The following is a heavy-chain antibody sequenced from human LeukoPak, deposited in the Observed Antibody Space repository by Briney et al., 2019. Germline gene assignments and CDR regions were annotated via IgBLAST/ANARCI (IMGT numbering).Heavy chain of an antibody. D-gene: IGHD2-21*02. CDR3: VRGSRVYCGGDCYYY. V-gene: IGHV4-34*01. J-gene: IGHJ4*02. CDR2: INPRGST. Sequence: SETLSLTCTVFGGSFSGYYWSWIRQPPDKGLEWIGEINPRGSTNYNPSLKTRVTISTDTSKNHFSLNLNSVTAADTGVYYCVRGSRVYCGGDCYYYWGQGTLVTVSS. CDR1: GGSFSGYY.